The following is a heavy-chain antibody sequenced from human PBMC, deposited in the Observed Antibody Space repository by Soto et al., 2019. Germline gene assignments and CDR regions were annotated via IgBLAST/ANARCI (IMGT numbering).Heavy chain of an antibody. D-gene: IGHD2-15*01. V-gene: IGHV3-9*01. CDR1: GFTFDDYA. CDR3: AKDSVAGPHNPVFDY. Sequence: GGSLRLSCAASGFTFDDYAMHWVRQAPGKGLEWVSGISWNSGSIGYADSVKGRFTISRDNAKNSLYLQMNSLRAEDTALYYCAKDSVAGPHNPVFDYWGQGTLVTVSS. J-gene: IGHJ4*02. CDR2: ISWNSGSI.